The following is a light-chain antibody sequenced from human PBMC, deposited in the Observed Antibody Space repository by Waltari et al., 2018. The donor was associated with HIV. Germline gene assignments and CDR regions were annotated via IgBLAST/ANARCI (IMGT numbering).Light chain of an antibody. V-gene: IGKV3-20*01. Sequence: EIVLTQSPGSLSLSPGERATLSGRASQSVSSSHLAWYQQTPGLPPRLLIYGASSRATGTPDRFGGSGSGTDFTLTISRLEPEDFAVYYCQQYGTSPYTFGQGTKLEIK. CDR2: GAS. J-gene: IGKJ2*01. CDR1: QSVSSSH. CDR3: QQYGTSPYT.